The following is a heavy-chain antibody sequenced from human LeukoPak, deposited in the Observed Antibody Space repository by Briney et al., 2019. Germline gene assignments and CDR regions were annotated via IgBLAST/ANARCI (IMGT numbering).Heavy chain of an antibody. CDR2: IHHSGRT. CDR1: GTSITTDYY. V-gene: IGHV4-38-2*02. D-gene: IGHD5-12*01. CDR3: AVYFSGYAQFGY. J-gene: IGHJ4*02. Sequence: PSETLSLTCSVSGTSITTDYYWGWIRQPPGKGLEWIASIHHSGRTTDNSSLKSRVTISIDTSRSQLSLKLNSVTAADTAVYFCAVYFSGYAQFGYWGQGILVTVSS.